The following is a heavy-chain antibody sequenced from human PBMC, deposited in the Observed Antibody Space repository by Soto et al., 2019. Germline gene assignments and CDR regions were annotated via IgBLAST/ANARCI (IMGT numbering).Heavy chain of an antibody. CDR3: ARAEGTAIQYYYYYYGMDV. J-gene: IGHJ6*02. V-gene: IGHV1-2*02. CDR2: INPNSGGT. Sequence: GASVKVSCKASGYTFTAYYMHWVRQAPGQGLEWMGWINPNSGGTKYAQNFQGRVSMTRDTSISTAYMELSRLRSDDTAMYYCARAEGTAIQYYYYYYGMDVWGQGTTVTVSS. CDR1: GYTFTAYY. D-gene: IGHD5-18*01.